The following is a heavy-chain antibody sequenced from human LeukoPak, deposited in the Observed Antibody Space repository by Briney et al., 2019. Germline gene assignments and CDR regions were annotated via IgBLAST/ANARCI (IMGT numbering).Heavy chain of an antibody. D-gene: IGHD3-9*01. J-gene: IGHJ4*02. V-gene: IGHV4-59*01. CDR3: ARGGYDSLTGYRHSFDY. Sequence: SETLSLTCTVSGGSIRSYYWSWIRRPPGKGLEWNGYIYYSGSTNYKPSLRSRVTISVDTSKNQFSLKLSSVTAADTAVYYCARGGYDSLTGYRHSFDYWGQGTLVTVSS. CDR1: GGSIRSYY. CDR2: IYYSGST.